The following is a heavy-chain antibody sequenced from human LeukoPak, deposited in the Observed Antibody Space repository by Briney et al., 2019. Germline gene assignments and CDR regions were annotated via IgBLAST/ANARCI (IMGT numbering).Heavy chain of an antibody. J-gene: IGHJ4*02. CDR3: ARAPLGCSGGSCRPYYFDY. CDR1: GFTFSSYS. CDR2: ISSSSSYI. V-gene: IGHV3-21*01. Sequence: GGSLRLSCAASGFTFSSYSMNWVRQAPGKGLEWVSSISSSSSYIYYADSVKGRFTISRDNAKNSLYLQMNSLRAEDTAVYYCARAPLGCSGGSCRPYYFDYWAREPWSPSPQ. D-gene: IGHD2-15*01.